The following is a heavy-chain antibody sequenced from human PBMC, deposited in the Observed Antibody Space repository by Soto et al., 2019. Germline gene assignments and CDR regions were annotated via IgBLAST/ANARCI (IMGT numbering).Heavy chain of an antibody. J-gene: IGHJ4*02. CDR2: INPNSGGT. V-gene: IGHV1-2*02. CDR1: GYTFTGYY. D-gene: IGHD6-19*01. CDR3: AGGKYSSGSIDY. Sequence: ASVKVSCKASGYTFTGYYMHWVRQAPGQGLEWMGWINPNSGGTNYAQKFQGRVTMTRDTSISTAYMELSRLRSDGTAVYYCAGGKYSSGSIDYWGQGTLVTVSS.